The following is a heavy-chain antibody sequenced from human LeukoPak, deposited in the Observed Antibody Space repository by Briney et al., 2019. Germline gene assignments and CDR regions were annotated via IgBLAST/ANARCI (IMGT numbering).Heavy chain of an antibody. J-gene: IGHJ6*02. CDR3: TTDPTVTTRSGYYYYGMDV. Sequence: GGSLRLSCAASGFTFSNAWMSWVRQAPGKGLEWVGRIKSKTDGGTTDYAAPVKGRFTISRDDSKNTLYLQMSSLKTEDTAVYYCTTDPTVTTRSGYYYYGMDVWGQGTTVTVSS. D-gene: IGHD4-17*01. CDR1: GFTFSNAW. CDR2: IKSKTDGGTT. V-gene: IGHV3-15*01.